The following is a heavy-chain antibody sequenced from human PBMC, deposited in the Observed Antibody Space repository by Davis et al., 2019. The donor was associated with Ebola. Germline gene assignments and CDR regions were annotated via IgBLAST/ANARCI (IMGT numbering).Heavy chain of an antibody. D-gene: IGHD2-2*01. V-gene: IGHV3-30*02. J-gene: IGHJ4*02. CDR2: IRYDGSNK. CDR1: AFTFSSYG. CDR3: AKDLGDCISSSCLIFDY. Sequence: GESLKISCAASAFTFSSYGFHWVRQAPGKGLEWVAFIRYDGSNKYYADSVKGRFTISRDNSENMLYLQMNSLRAEDTAVYYCAKDLGDCISSSCLIFDYWGQGTLVTVSS.